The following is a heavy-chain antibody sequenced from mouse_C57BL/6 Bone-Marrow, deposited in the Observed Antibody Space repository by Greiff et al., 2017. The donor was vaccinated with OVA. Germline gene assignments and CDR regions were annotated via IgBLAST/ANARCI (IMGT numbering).Heavy chain of an antibody. CDR1: GFNIKDDY. Sequence: EVKLQESGAELVRPGASVKLSCTASGFNIKDDYMHWVKQRPEQGLEWIGWIDPENGDTEYASKFQGKATITADTSSNTAYLQLSSLTSEDTAVYYCTRLTVDYWGQGTTLTVSS. CDR3: TRLTVDY. D-gene: IGHD4-1*01. V-gene: IGHV14-4*01. J-gene: IGHJ2*01. CDR2: IDPENGDT.